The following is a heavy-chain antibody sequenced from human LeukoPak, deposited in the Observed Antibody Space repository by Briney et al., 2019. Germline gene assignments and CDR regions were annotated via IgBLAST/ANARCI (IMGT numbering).Heavy chain of an antibody. CDR3: ARQEARNYYYEGLDY. CDR2: ISYNGRRK. D-gene: IGHD3-22*01. V-gene: IGHV3-30*04. Sequence: GGSLRLSCVASGFSFSGFAIHWVRQAPRKGLEWVALISYNGRRKDYADSVRGRFTIDRDNSKNTVYLEMNGLRPDDTAIYFCARQEARNYYYEGLDYWGQGNLVTVSS. CDR1: GFSFSGFA. J-gene: IGHJ4*02.